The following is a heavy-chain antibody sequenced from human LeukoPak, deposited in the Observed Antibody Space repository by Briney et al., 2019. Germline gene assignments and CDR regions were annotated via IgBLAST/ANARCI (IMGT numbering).Heavy chain of an antibody. V-gene: IGHV4-34*01. D-gene: IGHD6-6*01. CDR3: ARGTSIRTFDY. Sequence: SETLSLTCAVYGGSFSGYYWSWIRQPPGKGLEWIGEINHSGSTNYNPSLKSRVTISVDTSKNQFSLKLSSVAAADTAVYYCARGTSIRTFDYWGQGTLVTVSS. CDR2: INHSGST. J-gene: IGHJ4*02. CDR1: GGSFSGYY.